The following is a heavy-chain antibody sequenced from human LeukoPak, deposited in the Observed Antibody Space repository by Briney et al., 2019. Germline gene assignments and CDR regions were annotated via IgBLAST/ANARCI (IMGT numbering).Heavy chain of an antibody. D-gene: IGHD3-3*01. CDR2: IYTSGST. CDR3: AREIFGVVISWFDP. Sequence: PSKTLSLTCTVSGGSITTSSYYWAWIRQPAGKGLEWIGRIYTSGSTNYNPSLKSRVTISVDTSKNQFSLKLSSVTAADTAVYYCAREIFGVVISWFDPWGQGTLVTVSS. J-gene: IGHJ5*02. V-gene: IGHV4-61*02. CDR1: GGSITTSSYY.